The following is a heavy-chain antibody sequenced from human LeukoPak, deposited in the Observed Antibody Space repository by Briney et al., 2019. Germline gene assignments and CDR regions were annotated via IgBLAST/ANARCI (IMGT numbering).Heavy chain of an antibody. CDR3: ARDLGYGDIHRFDY. D-gene: IGHD4-17*01. Sequence: PSQTLSLTCTVSGGSISGGGYYWSWIRQHPGKGLEWIGYIYYSGSTYYNPSLKSRVTISVDTSKNQFSLKLSPVTAADTAVYYCARDLGYGDIHRFDYWGQGTLVTASS. CDR2: IYYSGST. CDR1: GGSISGGGYY. J-gene: IGHJ4*02. V-gene: IGHV4-31*03.